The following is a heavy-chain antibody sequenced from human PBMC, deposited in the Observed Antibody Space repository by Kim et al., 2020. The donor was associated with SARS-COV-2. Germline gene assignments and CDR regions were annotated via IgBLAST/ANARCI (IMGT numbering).Heavy chain of an antibody. J-gene: IGHJ6*02. CDR1: EYTFSNYD. V-gene: IGHV1-8*01. CDR2: MNPNSGHT. D-gene: IGHD2-15*01. CDR3: ARARGGYCSGGRCYFFHYGMDV. Sequence: ASVKVSCKASEYTFSNYDINWVRQATGQGLEWMGWMNPNSGHTGYAQRFQDRVTMTRNTSITTAYMELSSLRSEDTAVYYCARARGGYCSGGRCYFFHYGMDVWGQGTTVTVS.